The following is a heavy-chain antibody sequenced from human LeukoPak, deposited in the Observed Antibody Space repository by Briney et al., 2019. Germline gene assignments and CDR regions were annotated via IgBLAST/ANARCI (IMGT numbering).Heavy chain of an antibody. Sequence: GGSLRLSCAPSGYTFRSYAMQWVRQAPGKGLEYVSAISSDGRITHYANSVKGRFTISRDNSKNTLYLQMGSLRAGDMAMYYCGRLSGWYWLDNWGQGTLVTVSS. CDR1: GYTFRSYA. J-gene: IGHJ4*02. CDR3: GRLSGWYWLDN. CDR2: ISSDGRIT. V-gene: IGHV3-64*01. D-gene: IGHD6-19*01.